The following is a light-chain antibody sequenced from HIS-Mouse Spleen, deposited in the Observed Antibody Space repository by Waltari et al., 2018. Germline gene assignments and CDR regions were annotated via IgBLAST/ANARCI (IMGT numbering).Light chain of an antibody. J-gene: IGKJ5*01. CDR1: QSVISY. Sequence: IVLTQSPATLSLPPGERATLSCRASQSVISYLAWYQQKPGQAPRLLIYDASNRATGIPARFSGSGSGTDFTLTISSLEPEDFAVYYCQQRSNWPPNTFGQGTRLEIK. V-gene: IGKV3-11*01. CDR2: DAS. CDR3: QQRSNWPPNT.